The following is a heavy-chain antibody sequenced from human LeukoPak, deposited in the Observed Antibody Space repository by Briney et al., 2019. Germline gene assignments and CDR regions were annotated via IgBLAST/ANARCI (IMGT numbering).Heavy chain of an antibody. D-gene: IGHD6-13*01. CDR3: ARRRGIAAAGTSAFDI. J-gene: IGHJ3*02. V-gene: IGHV3-21*01. CDR2: ISSSSSYI. CDR1: GFTFSSYS. Sequence: GGSLRLSCAASGFTFSSYSMNWVRQAPGKGLEGVSSISSSSSYIYYADSVKGRFTISRDNAKNSLYLQMNSLRAEDTAVYYCARRRGIAAAGTSAFDIWGQGTMVTVSS.